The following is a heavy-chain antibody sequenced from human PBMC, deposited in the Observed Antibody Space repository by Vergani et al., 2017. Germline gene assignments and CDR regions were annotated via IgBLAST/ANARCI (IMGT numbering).Heavy chain of an antibody. J-gene: IGHJ5*02. CDR1: GFSFSSHA. Sequence: QVQLAESGGGRVQPGRSLRLSCAASGFSFSSHAIHWVRQAPGKGLEWVAVISNDGNKKYYADSVKGRFTISRDNSKNTLDLQMNSLRDEDTGVYYCARDLRLLYNRFDPWGQGTLVTVSS. V-gene: IGHV3-30*03. CDR2: ISNDGNKK. CDR3: ARDLRLLYNRFDP. D-gene: IGHD1-14*01.